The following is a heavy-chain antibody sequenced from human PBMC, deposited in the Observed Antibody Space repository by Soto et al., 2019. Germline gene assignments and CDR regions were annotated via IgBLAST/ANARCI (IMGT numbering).Heavy chain of an antibody. CDR1: GFTFSSYA. J-gene: IGHJ4*02. D-gene: IGHD3-10*01. Sequence: GGSLRLSCAASGFTFSSYAMSWVRQAPGKGLEWVSAISGSGGSTYYADSVKGRFTISRDNSKNTLYLQMNSLRAEDTAVYYCAKDSRRVRGVISFDYWGQGTLVTVSS. CDR2: ISGSGGST. V-gene: IGHV3-23*01. CDR3: AKDSRRVRGVISFDY.